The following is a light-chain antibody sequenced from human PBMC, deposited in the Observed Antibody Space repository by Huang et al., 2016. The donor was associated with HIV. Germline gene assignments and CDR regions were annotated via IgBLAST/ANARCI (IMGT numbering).Light chain of an antibody. V-gene: IGKV1-39*01. CDR3: QQSYISPWT. CDR2: AS. CDR1: QSVGNS. J-gene: IGKJ1*01. Sequence: DIQMTQSPSSLSASVGDRVTITCRTSQSVGNSLNWYQQKPGKGPELLIYASSLQAWVSSRFSGSGSGTEFTLIISSLQPEDFATYYCQQSYISPWTFGQGTKVDLK.